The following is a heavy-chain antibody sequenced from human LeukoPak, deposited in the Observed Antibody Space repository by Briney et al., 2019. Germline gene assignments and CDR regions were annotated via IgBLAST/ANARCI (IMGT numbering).Heavy chain of an antibody. CDR3: ARDLRAFRDGYKNSNYYLAY. J-gene: IGHJ4*02. D-gene: IGHD5-24*01. CDR2: INPNSGGT. V-gene: IGHV1-2*02. CDR1: GYTFTGYY. Sequence: GASVKVSCKASGYTFTGYYMHWVRQAPGRGLEWMGWINPNSGGTNYAQKFQGRVTMTRDTSISTAYMELSRLRSDDTAVYYCARDLRAFRDGYKNSNYYLAYWGQGTLVTVSS.